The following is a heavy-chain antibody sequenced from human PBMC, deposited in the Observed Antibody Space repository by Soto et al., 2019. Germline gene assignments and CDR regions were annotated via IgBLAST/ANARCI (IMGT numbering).Heavy chain of an antibody. J-gene: IGHJ5*02. CDR3: AIGGGSRYWGSSLGGGGNWFDP. V-gene: IGHV1-18*04. D-gene: IGHD6-6*01. CDR1: GYTFTSYG. CDR2: ISAYNGNT. Sequence: QVELVQSGAEVKKPGASVKVSCKASGYTFTSYGISWVRQAPGQGLEWMGWISAYNGNTNYAQKLQGRVTMTTDTSTSTAYMELRSLRSDDTAVYYCAIGGGSRYWGSSLGGGGNWFDPWGQGTLVTVSS.